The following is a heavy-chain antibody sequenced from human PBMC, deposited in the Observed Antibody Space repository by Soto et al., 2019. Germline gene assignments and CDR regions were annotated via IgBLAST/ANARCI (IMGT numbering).Heavy chain of an antibody. CDR1: SGSISRSNW. CDR3: ARALRAVAGGYLGYYYYMDG. V-gene: IGHV4-4*02. Sequence: PSETLSLTCAVSSGSISRSNWWSWVRQPPGKGLEWIGEIYHSGSTNYNPSLKSRVTISVDKSKNQFSLKLSSVTAADTAVYYCARALRAVAGGYLGYYYYMDGWGKGTTVTVSS. J-gene: IGHJ6*03. CDR2: IYHSGST. D-gene: IGHD6-19*01.